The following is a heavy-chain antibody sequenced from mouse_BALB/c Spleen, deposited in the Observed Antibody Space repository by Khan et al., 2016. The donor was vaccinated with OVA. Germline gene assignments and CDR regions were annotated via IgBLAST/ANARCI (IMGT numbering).Heavy chain of an antibody. V-gene: IGHV5-15*02. CDR3: ARWGFAY. CDR2: ISSVAYSI. CDR1: GFTFIDYG. J-gene: IGHJ3*01. Sequence: EVQLVESGGGLVQPGGSRKLSCAASGFTFIDYGMAWVRQTPGKGPEWIAFISSVAYSIYYADTVTGRFTISRENAKNTLYLEMSSLRSEATAMYYCARWGFAYWGQGTLVTVSA.